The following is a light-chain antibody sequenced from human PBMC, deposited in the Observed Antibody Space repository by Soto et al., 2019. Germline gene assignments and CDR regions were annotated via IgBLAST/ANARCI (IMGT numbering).Light chain of an antibody. CDR3: QQYNNWPRT. J-gene: IGKJ4*02. CDR1: QTVNSN. CDR2: GAS. Sequence: EIVMTQSPVTLSVSPGERATLSCRASQTVNSNLDWYQQKPGQPPRLLIFGASTRATGIPATFSGSGSGTEFTLTISSLQSEDFAVYYCQQYNNWPRTFGEGTKVDIK. V-gene: IGKV3D-15*01.